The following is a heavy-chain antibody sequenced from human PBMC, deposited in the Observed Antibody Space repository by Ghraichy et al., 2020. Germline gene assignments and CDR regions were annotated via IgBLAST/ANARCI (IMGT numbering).Heavy chain of an antibody. Sequence: GGSLRLSCAASGFTFSDYYMSWIRQAPGKGLEWVSYISSSGSTTDYADSVKGRFTMSRDNAKNSLYLQMDSLRAEDTAVYYCARDRGVGLADYGMDVWGQGTTGTVSS. CDR3: ARDRGVGLADYGMDV. V-gene: IGHV3-11*01. CDR2: ISSSGSTT. D-gene: IGHD3-10*01. J-gene: IGHJ6*02. CDR1: GFTFSDYY.